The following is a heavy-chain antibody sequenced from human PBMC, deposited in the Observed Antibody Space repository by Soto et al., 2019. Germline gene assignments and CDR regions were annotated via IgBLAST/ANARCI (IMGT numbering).Heavy chain of an antibody. CDR3: AKGKDYFDY. Sequence: SETLSLTCTVSGGSISSGGYCSWIRQHPGKGLEWMGYIYYTESTNNNPSLKSGVTMSVDTYKNQFSLKLTAMTAADTAVYYCAKGKDYFDYWGQGTLVTVSS. CDR2: IYYTEST. CDR1: GGSISSGGY. V-gene: IGHV4-31*03. J-gene: IGHJ4*02.